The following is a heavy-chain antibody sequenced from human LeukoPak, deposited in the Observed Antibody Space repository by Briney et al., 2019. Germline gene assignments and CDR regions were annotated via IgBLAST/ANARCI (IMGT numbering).Heavy chain of an antibody. V-gene: IGHV1-2*02. J-gene: IGHJ4*02. D-gene: IGHD2-15*01. CDR3: ARDRCSGGSCFVGEFDY. CDR1: GYTFTGYY. CDR2: ISPNSGGT. Sequence: ASVKVSCKASGYTFTGYYMHWVRQAPGQGLEWMGWISPNSGGTNYAQKFQGRVTMTRDTSIGTAYMELSRLRSDDTAVYYCARDRCSGGSCFVGEFDYWGQGTLVTVSS.